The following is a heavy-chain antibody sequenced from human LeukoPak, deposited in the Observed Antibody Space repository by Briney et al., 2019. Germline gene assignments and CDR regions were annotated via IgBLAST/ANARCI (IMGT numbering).Heavy chain of an antibody. J-gene: IGHJ5*02. CDR1: GGSISSYY. V-gene: IGHV4-59*12. Sequence: SETLSLTCTVSGGSISSYYWSWIRQPPGKGLEWIGYIYYSGSTNYNPSLKSRVTISVDTSKNQFSLKLSSVTAADTAVYYCARDSPIAVAGTGVDWFDPWGQGTLVTVSS. CDR2: IYYSGST. D-gene: IGHD6-19*01. CDR3: ARDSPIAVAGTGVDWFDP.